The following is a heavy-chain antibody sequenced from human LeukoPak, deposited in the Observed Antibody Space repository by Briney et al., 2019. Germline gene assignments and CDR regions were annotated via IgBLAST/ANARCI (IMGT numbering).Heavy chain of an antibody. J-gene: IGHJ4*02. CDR2: IKQDGSEK. CDR1: GFTFSNFW. D-gene: IGHD1-14*01. CDR3: ARGQGTGY. V-gene: IGHV3-7*01. Sequence: TGGSLRPSCAASGFTFSNFWMSWVRQAPGKGLEWVANIKQDGSEKYYVDSVKGRFTISRDNAKKSLYLQMNSLRAEDTAVYYCARGQGTGYWGQGALVTVSS.